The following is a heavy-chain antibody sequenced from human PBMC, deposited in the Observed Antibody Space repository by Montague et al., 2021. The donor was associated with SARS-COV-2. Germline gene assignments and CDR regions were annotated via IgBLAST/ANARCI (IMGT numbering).Heavy chain of an antibody. J-gene: IGHJ5*02. Sequence: TLSLTCTVSGGSISSGGYYWGWIRQPPGKGLEWIGYIYYSGSTYYNPSLQRRVTISVDTSKNQFSLKLSSVTAADTAVYYCARGGRGVLGPLTCLDPWGQGTSVTVSS. CDR2: IYYSGST. D-gene: IGHD3-3*01. CDR1: GGSISSGGYY. V-gene: IGHV4-31*03. CDR3: ARGGRGVLGPLTCLDP.